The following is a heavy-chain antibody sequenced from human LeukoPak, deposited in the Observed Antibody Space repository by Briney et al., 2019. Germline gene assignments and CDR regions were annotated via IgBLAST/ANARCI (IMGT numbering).Heavy chain of an antibody. CDR1: GGTFSSYA. V-gene: IGHV1-69*13. CDR3: ARVFLPEDYYGMDV. D-gene: IGHD2-21*01. J-gene: IGHJ6*02. CDR2: IIPIFGTA. Sequence: GASVKVSCKASGGTFSSYAISWVRQAPGQGLEWMGGIIPIFGTANYAQKFQGRVTITADESTSTAYMELSSLRSEDTAVYYCARVFLPEDYYGMDVWGQGTTVTVSS.